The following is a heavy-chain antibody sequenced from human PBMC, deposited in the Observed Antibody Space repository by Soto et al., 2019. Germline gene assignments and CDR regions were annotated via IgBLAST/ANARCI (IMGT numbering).Heavy chain of an antibody. J-gene: IGHJ5*02. CDR3: AREGVRTYYDFWSGYPNWFDP. V-gene: IGHV1-8*01. Sequence: ASVKVSCKASGYTFTSYDINWVRQATGQGLEWMGWMNPNSGNTGYAQKFQGRGTMTRNTSISTAYMELSSLRSEDTAVYYCAREGVRTYYDFWSGYPNWFDPWGQGTLVTVSS. CDR2: MNPNSGNT. CDR1: GYTFTSYD. D-gene: IGHD3-3*01.